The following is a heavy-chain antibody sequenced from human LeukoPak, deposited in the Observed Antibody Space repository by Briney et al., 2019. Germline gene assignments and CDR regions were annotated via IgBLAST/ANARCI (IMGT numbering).Heavy chain of an antibody. CDR3: ARGGRVGDYAPFDY. J-gene: IGHJ4*02. D-gene: IGHD3-16*01. CDR2: IYYSGST. CDR1: GGSISSYY. Sequence: SETLSLTCTVSGGSISSYYWSWIRQPPGKGLEWIGYIYYSGSTNYNPSLKSRVTISLVTSKNQFSLSLNSVTAADTAVYYCARGGRVGDYAPFDYWGQGTLVTVSS. V-gene: IGHV4-59*12.